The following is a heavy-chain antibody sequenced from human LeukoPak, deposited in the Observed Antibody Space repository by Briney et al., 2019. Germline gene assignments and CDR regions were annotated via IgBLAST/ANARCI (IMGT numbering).Heavy chain of an antibody. J-gene: IGHJ3*02. V-gene: IGHV4-61*02. CDR2: IYTSGST. CDR3: ARSHTRYDMSAFDI. D-gene: IGHD3-9*01. Sequence: PSETLSLTCTVSGGSISSGSYYWSWIRQPAGKGLEWIGRIYTSGSTNYNPSLKSRVTISVDTSKNQFSLKLSSVTAADTAVYYCARSHTRYDMSAFDIWGQGTMVTVSS. CDR1: GGSISSGSYY.